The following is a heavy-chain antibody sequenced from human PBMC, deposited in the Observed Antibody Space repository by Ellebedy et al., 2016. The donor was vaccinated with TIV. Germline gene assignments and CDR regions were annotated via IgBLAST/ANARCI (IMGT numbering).Heavy chain of an antibody. CDR2: ISYDGSNK. V-gene: IGHV3-30*18. J-gene: IGHJ4*02. CDR1: GFTFSSYG. Sequence: GESLKISXAASGFTFSSYGMHWVRQAPGKGLEWVAVISYDGSNKYYADSVKGRFTISRDNSKNTLYLQMNSLRAEDTAVYYCAKDKEGFFDYWGQGTLVTVSS. CDR3: AKDKEGFFDY.